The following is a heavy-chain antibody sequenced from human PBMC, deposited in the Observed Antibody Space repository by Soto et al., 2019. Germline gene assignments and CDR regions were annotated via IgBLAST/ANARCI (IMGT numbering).Heavy chain of an antibody. CDR1: GFTFRNFV. CDR3: AQDRGWGVVSPSHDY. J-gene: IGHJ4*02. V-gene: IGHV3-23*01. Sequence: EVQLLESGGGMVQPGGSLRLSCAASGFTFRNFVMSWVRQAPGKGLEWVSAIRATGGQTFYADSVKGRFTISRDNSKNMLYLQINSLRDEDTALYFCAQDRGWGVVSPSHDYWSQGTLVTVSS. CDR2: IRATGGQT. D-gene: IGHD2-21*01.